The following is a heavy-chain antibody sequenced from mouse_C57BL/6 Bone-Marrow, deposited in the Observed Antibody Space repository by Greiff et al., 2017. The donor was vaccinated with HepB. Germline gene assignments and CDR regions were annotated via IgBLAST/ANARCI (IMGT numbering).Heavy chain of an antibody. V-gene: IGHV3-6*01. CDR3: ARGLYDYDVPWFAY. CDR2: ISYDGSN. J-gene: IGHJ3*01. D-gene: IGHD2-4*01. CDR1: GYSITSGYY. Sequence: EVQLVESGPGLVKPSQSLSLTCSVTGYSITSGYYWNWIRQFPGNKLEWMGYISYDGSNNYNPSLKNRISITRDTSKNQFFLKLNSVTTEDTATYYCARGLYDYDVPWFAYWGQGTLVTVSA.